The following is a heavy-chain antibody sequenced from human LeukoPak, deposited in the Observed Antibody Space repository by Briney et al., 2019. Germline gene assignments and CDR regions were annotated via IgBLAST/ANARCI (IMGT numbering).Heavy chain of an antibody. CDR3: ARDRYSSSSFYDF. V-gene: IGHV1-46*01. J-gene: IGHJ4*02. Sequence: ASVKVSFKSSGYTFTSYYIHWVRQAPGQGLEWMGIINPSGGSTTYAQKFQGRVTITRDTPTSTVYMVLSSLRSEDTAVYYCARDRYSSSSFYDFWGQGTLVTVSS. D-gene: IGHD6-6*01. CDR2: INPSGGST. CDR1: GYTFTSYY.